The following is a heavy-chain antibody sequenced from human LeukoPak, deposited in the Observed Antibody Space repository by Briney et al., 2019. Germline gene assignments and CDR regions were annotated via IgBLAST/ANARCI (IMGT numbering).Heavy chain of an antibody. CDR1: GFTFSIYA. CDR3: ATTQGLAAAGIYYFDY. Sequence: GGSLRLSCAASGFTFSIYAMSWVRRAPGKGLEWVSAINKAGRPYYADSVQGRFTISRDDSKDTVFLQMNSLRAEDTAVYYCATTQGLAAAGIYYFDYWGQGTLVTVSS. J-gene: IGHJ4*02. CDR2: INKAGRP. V-gene: IGHV3-23*01. D-gene: IGHD6-13*01.